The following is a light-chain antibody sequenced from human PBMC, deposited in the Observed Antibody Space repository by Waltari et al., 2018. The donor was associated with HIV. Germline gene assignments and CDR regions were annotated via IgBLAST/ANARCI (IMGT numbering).Light chain of an antibody. CDR1: QSVYNN. CDR2: GAS. V-gene: IGKV3-15*01. J-gene: IGKJ2*01. CDR3: QQYHNWPQT. Sequence: EILMTQSPAILSLSPGESATHSGRASQSVYNNLAWYQQKNGQAPRLLIYGASTRATDIPDRFSGSGSGTEFTLTVSSLQSGDFAVYYCQQYHNWPQTFGRGTKVEIK.